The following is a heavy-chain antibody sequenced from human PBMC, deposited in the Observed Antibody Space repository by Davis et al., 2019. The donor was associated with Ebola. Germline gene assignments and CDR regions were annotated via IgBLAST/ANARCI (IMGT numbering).Heavy chain of an antibody. CDR1: GFTFSSYD. J-gene: IGHJ5*02. CDR3: VSKTAAGFNSDR. CDR2: IRYDGSHK. V-gene: IGHV3-30*02. Sequence: PGGSLSPSSAASGFTFSSYDMHWVRQAPGKGLEWVAFIRYDGSHKTYADSVKGRFTISRDNSKNTLFLQMNSLRAEDTAIYSCVSKTAAGFNSDRWGQGAPVTVSS. D-gene: IGHD6-13*01.